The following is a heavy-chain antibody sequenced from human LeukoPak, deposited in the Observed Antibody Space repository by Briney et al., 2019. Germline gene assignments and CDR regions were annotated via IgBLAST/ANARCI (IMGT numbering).Heavy chain of an antibody. J-gene: IGHJ4*02. CDR3: ARGRAAARIYYFDY. Sequence: SQTLSLTCTVSGGSVSSGSYYWSWIRQPAGKGLEWIGRIYTSGSTNYNPSLKGRVTISVDTSKNQFSLKLSSVTAADTAVYYCARGRAAARIYYFDYWGQGTLVTVSS. CDR2: IYTSGST. CDR1: GGSVSSGSYY. V-gene: IGHV4-61*02. D-gene: IGHD6-13*01.